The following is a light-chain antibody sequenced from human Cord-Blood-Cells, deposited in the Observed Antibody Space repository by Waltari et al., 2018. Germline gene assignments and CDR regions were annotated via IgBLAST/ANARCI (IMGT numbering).Light chain of an antibody. J-gene: IGLJ1*01. CDR2: DVS. Sequence: QPALTLPASASGSPGHPITTSGTGTSPDVVGYQVRLWYRQHPGKATNLMIYDVSKRPSGVSNRFSGSKSGNTASLTISGLQAEDEADYYCSSYTSSSTFYVFGTGTKVTVL. CDR3: SSYTSSSTFYV. CDR1: SPDVVGYQV. V-gene: IGLV2-14*01.